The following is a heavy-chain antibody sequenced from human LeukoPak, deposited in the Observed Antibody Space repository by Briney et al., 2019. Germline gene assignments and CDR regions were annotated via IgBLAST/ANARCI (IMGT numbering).Heavy chain of an antibody. CDR3: ARVFPYYYYNYMAV. J-gene: IGHJ6*03. CDR2: INSDGSST. CDR1: GFTFSSYW. V-gene: IGHV3-74*01. Sequence: GGSLRLSCAASGFTFSSYWMHWVRQAPGKGLVWVSRINSDGSSTSYADSVKGRFTISRDNAKNTLYLQMNSLRAEDTAVYYCARVFPYYYYNYMAVWGKGTTVTISS.